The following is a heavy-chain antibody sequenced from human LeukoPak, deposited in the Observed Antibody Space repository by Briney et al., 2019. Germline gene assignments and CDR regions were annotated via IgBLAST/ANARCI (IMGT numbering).Heavy chain of an antibody. CDR2: IRGIRGTYST. J-gene: IGHJ3*02. CDR3: GRDPNGDYIGAFDM. D-gene: IGHD4-17*01. Sequence: GGSLRLSCAASGFTFSNYVMIWVRQAPGKGLEWVSAIRGIRGTYSTEYADSVKDRFTISRDNSKSTLYLQMNSLRAEDTAVYYCGRDPNGDYIGAFDMWGQGTVVTVSS. V-gene: IGHV3-23*01. CDR1: GFTFSNYV.